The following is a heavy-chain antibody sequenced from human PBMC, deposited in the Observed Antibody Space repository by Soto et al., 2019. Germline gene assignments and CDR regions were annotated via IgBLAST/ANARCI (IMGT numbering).Heavy chain of an antibody. V-gene: IGHV4-30-4*01. J-gene: IGHJ4*02. Sequence: SETLSLTCTVSGGSISSGDYYWSWIRQPPGKGLEWIGYIYYSGSTYYNPSLKSRVTISVDTSKNQFSLKLSSVTAADTAVYYCARGGYYDSSGYYSHFDYWGQGTLVTVSS. D-gene: IGHD3-22*01. CDR2: IYYSGST. CDR3: ARGGYYDSSGYYSHFDY. CDR1: GGSISSGDYY.